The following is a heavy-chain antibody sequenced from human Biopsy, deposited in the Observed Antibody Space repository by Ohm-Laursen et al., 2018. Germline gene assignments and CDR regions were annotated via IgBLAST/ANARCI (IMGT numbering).Heavy chain of an antibody. Sequence: SDTLSLTCTVSGGSISSYYWMWIRQPPGKGLEWIGYTHHAQSATYSPSLKSRVTISVDTSQNQFSLNLNSVTAADTAVYYCARDFRAGSGFLRSNNHYCGMDVWGPGTRVTVSS. CDR3: ARDFRAGSGFLRSNNHYCGMDV. V-gene: IGHV4-59*01. D-gene: IGHD5-24*01. J-gene: IGHJ6*02. CDR1: GGSISSYY. CDR2: THHAQSA.